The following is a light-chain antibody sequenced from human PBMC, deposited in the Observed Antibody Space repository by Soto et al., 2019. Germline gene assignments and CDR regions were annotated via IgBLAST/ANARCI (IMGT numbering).Light chain of an antibody. V-gene: IGKV1-9*01. J-gene: IGKJ5*01. CDR1: QDINTY. CDR3: QQRKSYPIT. Sequence: DIQLTQSPSFLSASVGDRVTITCRASQDINTYLAWYQQKPGKAPKLLIFAASTLQNGVPSRFSGSGSGTEFTVTITSRQPEDFATYYCQQRKSYPITFGQGTRLEMK. CDR2: AAS.